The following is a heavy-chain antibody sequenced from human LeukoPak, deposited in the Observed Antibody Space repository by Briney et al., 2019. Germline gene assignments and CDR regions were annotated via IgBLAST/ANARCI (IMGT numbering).Heavy chain of an antibody. CDR2: INPSGGST. D-gene: IGHD5-18*01. Sequence: ASVKVSCKASGYTFTSYYMHWVRQAPGQGLEWMGIINPSGGSTSYAQKFQGRVTMTRDMSTGTVYMELSSLRSEDTAVYYCARTLTGPINPRYGYGSQFDYWGQGTLVTVSS. V-gene: IGHV1-46*01. CDR3: ARTLTGPINPRYGYGSQFDY. J-gene: IGHJ4*02. CDR1: GYTFTSYY.